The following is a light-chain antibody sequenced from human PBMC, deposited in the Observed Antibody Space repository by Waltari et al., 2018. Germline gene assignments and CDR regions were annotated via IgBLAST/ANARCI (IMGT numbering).Light chain of an antibody. J-gene: IGLJ2*01. V-gene: IGLV2-11*01. CDR2: EIN. Sequence: QSALTQPRSVSGSPGQSVTIPCTGTSSDVGGYIYVSCDPQLPGKAPELIVYEINKRPSGVPARFSVSKSGNTASLTIAGLQAEDEADYYCCSYAGSYTFGVFGGGTKVTVL. CDR3: CSYAGSYTFGV. CDR1: SSDVGGYIY.